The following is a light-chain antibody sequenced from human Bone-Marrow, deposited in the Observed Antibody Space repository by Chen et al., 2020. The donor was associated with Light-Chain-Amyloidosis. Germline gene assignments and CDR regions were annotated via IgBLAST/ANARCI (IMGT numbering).Light chain of an antibody. J-gene: IGLJ3*02. CDR2: EDI. V-gene: IGLV3-21*02. CDR1: NIGSTS. CDR3: QVWDRSSDRPV. Sequence: SYVLTQPSSVSVAPGQTATIACGGNNIGSTSVHWYQQTPGQAPLLVIYEDIDRPSGNPERLSGSNSGNTATLTISRVEAEDEADYYCQVWDRSSDRPVFGGGTKLTVL.